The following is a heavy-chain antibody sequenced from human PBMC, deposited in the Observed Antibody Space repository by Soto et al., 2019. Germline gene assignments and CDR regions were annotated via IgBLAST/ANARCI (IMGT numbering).Heavy chain of an antibody. V-gene: IGHV4-39*01. J-gene: IGHJ4*02. CDR3: ARHRGSGWETYYFDY. D-gene: IGHD6-19*01. CDR2: IYYSGST. Sequence: SETLSLTCTVSGGSISSSSYYWGWIRQPPGKGLEWIGSIYYSGSTYYNPSLKSRVTISVDTSKNQFSLKLSSVTAADTAVYYCARHRGSGWETYYFDYWGQGTLVTVSS. CDR1: GGSISSSSYY.